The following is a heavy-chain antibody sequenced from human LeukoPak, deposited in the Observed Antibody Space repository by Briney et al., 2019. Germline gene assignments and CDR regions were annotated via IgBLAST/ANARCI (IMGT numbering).Heavy chain of an antibody. D-gene: IGHD3-22*01. Sequence: PGGSLRLSCAASGFTFDDYGMSWVRQAPGKGLEWVSGINWNGGSTGYADSVKGRFTISRDNAKNSLYLQMNSLRAEDTALYYCARELLYYDSSGYYGGDAFDIWGQGTMVTVSS. J-gene: IGHJ3*02. CDR2: INWNGGST. CDR3: ARELLYYDSSGYYGGDAFDI. CDR1: GFTFDDYG. V-gene: IGHV3-20*04.